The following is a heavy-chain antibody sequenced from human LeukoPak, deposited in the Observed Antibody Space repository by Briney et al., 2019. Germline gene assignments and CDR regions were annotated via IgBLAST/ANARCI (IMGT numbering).Heavy chain of an antibody. J-gene: IGHJ3*02. CDR3: AKVYQSSMASSAEAFDI. Sequence: GGSLRLSCAASGFIFNNYAMSWVRQAPGKGPEWVSAISGDGDSRYYADSVKGRFTISRDNSKNTLYLQMNRLTAEDTAVYSCAKVYQSSMASSAEAFDIWGQGTMVTVSS. CDR1: GFIFNNYA. V-gene: IGHV3-23*01. D-gene: IGHD5-12*01. CDR2: ISGDGDSR.